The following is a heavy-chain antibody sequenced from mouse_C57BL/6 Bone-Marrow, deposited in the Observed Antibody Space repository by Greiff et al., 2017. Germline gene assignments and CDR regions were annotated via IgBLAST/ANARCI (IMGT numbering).Heavy chain of an antibody. D-gene: IGHD1-1*01. V-gene: IGHV1-64*01. CDR1: GYTFTSYW. Sequence: QVQLQQPGAELVKPGASVKLSCKASGYTFTSYWMHWVKQRPGQGLEWIGMIHPNSGSTNYNEKFKRKATLTVDKSSSTAYMQLSSLTSEDSAVYYCAGYYGSSPAWFAYWGQGTLVTVSA. J-gene: IGHJ3*01. CDR3: AGYYGSSPAWFAY. CDR2: IHPNSGST.